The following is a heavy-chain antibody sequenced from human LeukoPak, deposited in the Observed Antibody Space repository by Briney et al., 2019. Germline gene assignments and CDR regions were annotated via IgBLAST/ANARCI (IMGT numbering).Heavy chain of an antibody. Sequence: PGGSLRLSCAASGFMNWVRQAPGKGLEWVSAISGSGGSTYYADSVKGRFTISRDNSKNTLYLQMNSLRAEDTAVYYCAKGIVRGVIAHFDYWGQGTLVTVSS. J-gene: IGHJ4*02. CDR2: ISGSGGST. V-gene: IGHV3-23*01. CDR1: GF. CDR3: AKGIVRGVIAHFDY. D-gene: IGHD3-10*01.